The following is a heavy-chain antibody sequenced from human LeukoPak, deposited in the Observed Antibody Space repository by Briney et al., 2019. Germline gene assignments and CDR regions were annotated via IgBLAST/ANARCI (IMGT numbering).Heavy chain of an antibody. V-gene: IGHV3-11*01. CDR1: GFTFTDTY. D-gene: IGHD5-12*01. CDR3: ASPRYGGYVY. J-gene: IGHJ4*02. CDR2: ISPSGTDI. Sequence: GGSLRLSCAVSGFTFTDTYMTWIRQAPGKGLESLSYISPSGTDISYADSVKGRFTISRDNAKNSLYLQMNSLKTEDTALYYCASPRYGGYVYWGQGTVVTVSS.